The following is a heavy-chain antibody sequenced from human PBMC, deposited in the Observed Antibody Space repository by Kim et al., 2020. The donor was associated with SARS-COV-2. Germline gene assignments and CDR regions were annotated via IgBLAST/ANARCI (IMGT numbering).Heavy chain of an antibody. D-gene: IGHD6-25*01. V-gene: IGHV4-4*02. J-gene: IGHJ4*02. CDR3: ARDGEYTSGWNYFDY. Sequence: PSLKSRVTMSVGKSKNQFSLKLTSVTAADTAVYYCARDGEYTSGWNYFDYWGQGTLVTVSS.